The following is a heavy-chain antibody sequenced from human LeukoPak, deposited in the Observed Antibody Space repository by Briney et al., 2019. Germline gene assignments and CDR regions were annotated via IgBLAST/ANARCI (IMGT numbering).Heavy chain of an antibody. D-gene: IGHD6-13*01. V-gene: IGHV1-69*06. Sequence: SVKVSCKASGGTFSSYAIRWVRQAPGQGREWMGGIIPIFGTANYAQKFQGRVTITADKSTSTAYMELSSLRSEDTAVYYCAREAYSSSWYSYYFDYWGQGTLVTVSS. CDR3: AREAYSSSWYSYYFDY. J-gene: IGHJ4*02. CDR2: IIPIFGTA. CDR1: GGTFSSYA.